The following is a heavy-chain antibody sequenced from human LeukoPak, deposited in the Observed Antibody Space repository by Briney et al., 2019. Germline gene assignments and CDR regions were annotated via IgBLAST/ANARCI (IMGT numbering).Heavy chain of an antibody. J-gene: IGHJ4*02. CDR1: RFTFSSYA. CDR3: AREDGYNFQGFDY. V-gene: IGHV3-30*04. CDR2: ISYDGSNK. D-gene: IGHD5-24*01. Sequence: GALRLSCAASRFTFSSYAMHWVRQAPGKGLGWVAVISYDGSNKYYADSVKGRFTISRDNSKNTLYLQMNSLRPEDTAVYYCAREDGYNFQGFDYWGQGTLVTVSS.